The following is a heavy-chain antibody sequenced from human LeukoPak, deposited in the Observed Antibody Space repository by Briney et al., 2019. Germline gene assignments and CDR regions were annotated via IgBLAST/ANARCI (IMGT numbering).Heavy chain of an antibody. CDR2: IKPNSGGA. D-gene: IGHD2-2*01. CDR3: ARSRSRDCSSTSCYSYGLDY. V-gene: IGHV1-2*02. Sequence: VKVSFKASGYTFTGYYMQWVRPAPGQGFEWMGWIKPNSGGANYTQKFQGRANMTRDTSISTAYMELSRLTSDDTAVYYCARSRSRDCSSTSCYSYGLDYWGQGTLVTVSS. J-gene: IGHJ4*02. CDR1: GYTFTGYY.